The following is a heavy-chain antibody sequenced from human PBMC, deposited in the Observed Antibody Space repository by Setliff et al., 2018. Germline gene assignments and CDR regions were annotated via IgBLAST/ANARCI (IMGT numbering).Heavy chain of an antibody. CDR3: ARLRKDYGDYYYFDY. V-gene: IGHV3-33*01. J-gene: IGHJ4*02. D-gene: IGHD4-17*01. Sequence: GGSLRLSCAASGFSFSSYGMHWVRQAPGKGLEWVAVIWYDGSNTYHADSVKGRLTISRDNLQNTLYLQMNGLRVEDTAVYYCARLRKDYGDYYYFDYWGQGTLVTVSS. CDR2: IWYDGSNT. CDR1: GFSFSSYG.